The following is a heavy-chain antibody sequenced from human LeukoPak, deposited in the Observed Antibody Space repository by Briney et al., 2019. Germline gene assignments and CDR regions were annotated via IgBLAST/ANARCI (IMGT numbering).Heavy chain of an antibody. Sequence: ASVKVSCNASGYTFTSYDINWVRQVPGQGLEWIGGIIPIYSPVKYAQKFQGRVTITADDTTSTAYMELSSLRSDDTAVYYCAIHKRGLSDYYFSYMDVWGKGTTVTISS. CDR1: GYTFTSYD. D-gene: IGHD3-10*01. CDR2: IIPIYSPV. CDR3: AIHKRGLSDYYFSYMDV. V-gene: IGHV1-69*13. J-gene: IGHJ6*03.